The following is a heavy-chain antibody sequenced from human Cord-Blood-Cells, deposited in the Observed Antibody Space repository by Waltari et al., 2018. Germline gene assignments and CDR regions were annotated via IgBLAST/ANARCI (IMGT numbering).Heavy chain of an antibody. D-gene: IGHD5-12*01. CDR3: ARGPNSGAPVRVATIFFDY. CDR1: GGSFSGYY. V-gene: IGHV4-34*01. J-gene: IGHJ4*02. Sequence: QVQLQQWGAGLLKPSETLSLTCAVYGGSFSGYYWSWIHQPPGKGLEWIGEINHSGSTNYNPSLKSRVTISVDTSKNQFSLKLSSVTAADTAVYYCARGPNSGAPVRVATIFFDYWGQGTLVTVSS. CDR2: INHSGST.